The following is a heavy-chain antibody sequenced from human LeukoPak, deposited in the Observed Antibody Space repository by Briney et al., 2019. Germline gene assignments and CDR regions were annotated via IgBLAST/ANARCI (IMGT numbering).Heavy chain of an antibody. CDR2: ISSSSSYT. Sequence: PGGSLRLSCAASGFTFSDYYMSWIRQAPGKGLEWVSYISSSSSYTNYADSVKGRFTISRDNAKNSLYLQMNSLRAEDTAVYYCARPLGYYDSSGYLYGMDVWGQGATVTVSS. CDR3: ARPLGYYDSSGYLYGMDV. CDR1: GFTFSDYY. D-gene: IGHD3-22*01. V-gene: IGHV3-11*06. J-gene: IGHJ6*02.